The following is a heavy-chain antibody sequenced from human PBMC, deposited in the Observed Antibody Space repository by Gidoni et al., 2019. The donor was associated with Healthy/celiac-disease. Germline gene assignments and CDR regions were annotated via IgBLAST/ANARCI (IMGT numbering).Heavy chain of an antibody. J-gene: IGHJ4*02. V-gene: IGHV1-18*01. CDR2: ISAYNGNT. CDR1: GYTFTSYG. Sequence: QVQLVQSGAEVKKPGASVKVSCKASGYTFTSYGISWVRQAPGQGLEWMGWISAYNGNTNYAQKLQGRVTMTTDTSTSTAYMELRSLRSDDTAVYYCARDLEVARVGATNLIDYWGQGTLVTVSS. CDR3: ARDLEVARVGATNLIDY. D-gene: IGHD1-26*01.